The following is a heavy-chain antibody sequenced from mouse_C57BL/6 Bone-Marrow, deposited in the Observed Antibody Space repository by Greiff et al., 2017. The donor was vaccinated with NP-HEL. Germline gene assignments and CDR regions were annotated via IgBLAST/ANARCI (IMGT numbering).Heavy chain of an antibody. J-gene: IGHJ2*01. D-gene: IGHD2-4*01. CDR3: TTDDYERDY. Sequence: VHVKQSGAELVRPGASVKLSCTASGFNIKDDYMHWVKQRPEQGLEWIGWIDPENGDTEYASKFQGKATITADTSSNTAYLQRSSLTSEDTAVYYCTTDDYERDYWGQGTTLTVSS. CDR1: GFNIKDDY. CDR2: IDPENGDT. V-gene: IGHV14-4*01.